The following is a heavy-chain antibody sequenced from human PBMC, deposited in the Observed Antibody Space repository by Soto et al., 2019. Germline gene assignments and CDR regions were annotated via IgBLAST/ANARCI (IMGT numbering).Heavy chain of an antibody. V-gene: IGHV3-30*18. CDR3: AKDPKGRPYQLLPGGWFDP. J-gene: IGHJ5*02. CDR1: GFTFSSYG. Sequence: GGSLRLSCAASGFTFSSYGMHWVRQAPGKGLEWVAVISYDGSNKYYADSVKGRFTISRDNSKNTLYLQMNSLRAEDAAVYYCAKDPKGRPYQLLPGGWFDPWGQGTLVTVSS. D-gene: IGHD2-2*01. CDR2: ISYDGSNK.